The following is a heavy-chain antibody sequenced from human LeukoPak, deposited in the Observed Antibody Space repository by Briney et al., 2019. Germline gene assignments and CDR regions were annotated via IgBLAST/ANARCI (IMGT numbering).Heavy chain of an antibody. CDR3: AREVSSSDLAAFDV. Sequence: GESLKISCKVSGYSFTNYWMAWVRQMPGKGLEWMGIIYPGDSDIRYSPSFQGQVTISADKSISTAYLQWRSLKASDTAMYYCAREVSSSDLAAFDVWGQGTMVTVSS. J-gene: IGHJ3*01. CDR2: IYPGDSDI. D-gene: IGHD3-10*01. V-gene: IGHV5-51*01. CDR1: GYSFTNYW.